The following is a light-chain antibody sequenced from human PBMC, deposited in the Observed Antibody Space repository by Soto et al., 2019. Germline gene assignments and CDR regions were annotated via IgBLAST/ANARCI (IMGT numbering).Light chain of an antibody. J-gene: IGLJ2*01. Sequence: QSVLTQPPSVSAAPGQRVTIFCSGSSSTIGNNYVSSYQQLPGTAPILLIYDNYYRPSGIPDRFSGSKSGTSATLVITGVQTGDEADYYCGTWDSNLDNGVVFGGGTKLTVL. CDR1: SSTIGNNY. V-gene: IGLV1-51*01. CDR3: GTWDSNLDNGVV. CDR2: DNY.